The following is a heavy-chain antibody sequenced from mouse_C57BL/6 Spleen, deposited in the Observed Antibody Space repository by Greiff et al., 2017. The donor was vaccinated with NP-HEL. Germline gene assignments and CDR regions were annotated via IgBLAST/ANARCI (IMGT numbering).Heavy chain of an antibody. D-gene: IGHD1-1*01. CDR1: GYAFSSSW. J-gene: IGHJ1*03. CDR3: AMGDYYGSSYWYFDV. Sequence: QVQLQQSGPELVKPGASVKISCKASGYAFSSSWMNWVKQRPGKGLEWIGRIYPGDGDTNYNGKFKGKATLTADKSSSTAYMQLSSLTSEDSAVYFCAMGDYYGSSYWYFDVWGTGTTVTVSS. V-gene: IGHV1-82*01. CDR2: IYPGDGDT.